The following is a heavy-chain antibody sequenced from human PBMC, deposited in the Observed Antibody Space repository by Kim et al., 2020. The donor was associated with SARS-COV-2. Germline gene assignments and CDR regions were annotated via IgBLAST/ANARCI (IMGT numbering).Heavy chain of an antibody. CDR3: AYVYGGTFDY. Sequence: STDYAYYVKGRFTISRDNAKNTLYLQMNSLRAEDTAVYYCAYVYGGTFDYWGQGTLVTVSS. CDR2: ST. D-gene: IGHD4-17*01. V-gene: IGHV3-23*01. J-gene: IGHJ4*02.